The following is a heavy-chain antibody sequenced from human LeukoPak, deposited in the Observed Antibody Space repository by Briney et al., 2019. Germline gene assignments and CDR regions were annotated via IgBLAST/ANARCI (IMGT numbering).Heavy chain of an antibody. CDR1: GLTFSSYE. V-gene: IGHV3-48*03. CDR3: AKDLMIAAHYFDY. D-gene: IGHD6-13*01. Sequence: GGSLRLSCAASGLTFSSYEMHWVRQAPGKGLEWVSYISSSGSTIYYADSVKGRFTISRDNSKNTLYLQVNSLRAEDTAVYYCAKDLMIAAHYFDYWGQGTLVTVSS. J-gene: IGHJ4*02. CDR2: ISSSGSTI.